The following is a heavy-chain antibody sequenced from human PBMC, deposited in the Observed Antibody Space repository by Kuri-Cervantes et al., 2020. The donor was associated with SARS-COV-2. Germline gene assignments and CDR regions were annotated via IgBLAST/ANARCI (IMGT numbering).Heavy chain of an antibody. V-gene: IGHV3-7*01. CDR1: GFTFSDYW. J-gene: IGHJ6*03. Sequence: GESLKISCAASGFTFSDYWMSWVRQAPGKGLEWVANIKQDGRKKYYVDSVKGRFTISRDNSKNSLYLQVNSLRADDTAVYYCARDGVPHSAVAYYYSYNMDVWGKGTTVTVSS. CDR2: IKQDGRKK. CDR3: ARDGVPHSAVAYYYSYNMDV. D-gene: IGHD5-18*01.